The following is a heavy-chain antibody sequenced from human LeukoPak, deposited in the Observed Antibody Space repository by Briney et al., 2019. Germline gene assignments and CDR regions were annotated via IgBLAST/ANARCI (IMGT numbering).Heavy chain of an antibody. Sequence: GGSLRLSCAASGFTFRNYWMHWVRQAPGKGLVWVSRISSDGSSISYAASVKGRFTISRDNAENTLYLQINSLRAEDTTVYYCATDEAATGRLDYWGQGTLVTDSS. V-gene: IGHV3-74*01. D-gene: IGHD1-1*01. CDR1: GFTFRNYW. J-gene: IGHJ4*02. CDR2: ISSDGSSI. CDR3: ATDEAATGRLDY.